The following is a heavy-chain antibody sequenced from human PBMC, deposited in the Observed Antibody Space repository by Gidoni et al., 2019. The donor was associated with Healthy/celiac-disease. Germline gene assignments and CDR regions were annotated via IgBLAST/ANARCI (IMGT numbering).Heavy chain of an antibody. CDR1: GGSTSSHY. CDR2: IYYSGST. J-gene: IGHJ6*02. Sequence: QVQLQESGPGLVKPSETLSLTCTVPGGSTSSHYWNWIRQPPGKGLEWLGYIYYSGSTNYNPSLKSRVTISVDTSKNQFSLKLSTVTAADTAVYYCARDQFTQQLVRPYYYYYYGMDVWGQGTTVTVSS. V-gene: IGHV4-59*11. CDR3: ARDQFTQQLVRPYYYYYYGMDV. D-gene: IGHD6-13*01.